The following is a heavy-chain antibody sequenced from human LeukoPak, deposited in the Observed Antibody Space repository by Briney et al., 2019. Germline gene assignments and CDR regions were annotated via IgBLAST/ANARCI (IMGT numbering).Heavy chain of an antibody. CDR1: GGSISSGDYY. Sequence: QSSETLSLTCTVSGGSISSGDYYWSWIRQPPGKGLEWIGYIYYSGSTYYNPSLKSRVTISVDTSKNQFSLKLSSVTAAGTAVYYCARERFLEWSKDYWGQGTLVTVSS. CDR3: ARERFLEWSKDY. CDR2: IYYSGST. V-gene: IGHV4-30-4*08. J-gene: IGHJ4*02. D-gene: IGHD3-3*01.